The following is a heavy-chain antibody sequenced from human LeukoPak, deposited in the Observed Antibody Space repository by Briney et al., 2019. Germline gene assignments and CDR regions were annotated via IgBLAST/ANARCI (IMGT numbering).Heavy chain of an antibody. Sequence: TGGSLRLSCAASGFTFSEYHMNWLRQAPGKGLEWVSYISHGGHTVYFAESVKGRFTLSRDNAKNSLSLQMNSLTAEDTAVYYCAAGRDIAVAGPGGYFDYWGQGTLVTVSS. CDR3: AAGRDIAVAGPGGYFDY. CDR1: GFTFSEYH. V-gene: IGHV3-11*01. J-gene: IGHJ4*02. D-gene: IGHD6-19*01. CDR2: ISHGGHTV.